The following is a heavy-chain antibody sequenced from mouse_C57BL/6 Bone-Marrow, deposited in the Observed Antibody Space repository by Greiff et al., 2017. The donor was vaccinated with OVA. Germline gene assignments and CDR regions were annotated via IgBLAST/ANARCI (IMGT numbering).Heavy chain of an antibody. CDR1: GYTFTEYT. CDR2: FYPGSGSI. V-gene: IGHV1-62-2*01. J-gene: IGHJ2*01. Sequence: QVQLKQSGAELVKPGASVKLSCKASGYTFTEYTIHWVKQRSGQGLEWIGWFYPGSGSIKYNEKFKDKATLTADKSSSTVYMELSRLTSEDSAVYFCARHGYYYGSSYEDYFDYWGQGSTLIVSS. D-gene: IGHD1-1*01. CDR3: ARHGYYYGSSYEDYFDY.